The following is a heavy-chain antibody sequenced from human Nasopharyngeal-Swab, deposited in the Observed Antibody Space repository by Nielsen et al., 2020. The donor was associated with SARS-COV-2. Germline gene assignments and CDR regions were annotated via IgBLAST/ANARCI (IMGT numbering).Heavy chain of an antibody. CDR1: GFTFSSYS. CDR3: ARDHLMTVTIPYYYYGMDV. J-gene: IGHJ6*02. Sequence: GESLKISCAASGFTFSSYSMTWIRQAPGKGLEWVSTIRSTGDTSFCADSMKGRFTISRDNAKNSLYLQMNSLRAEDTAVYYCARDHLMTVTIPYYYYGMDVWGQGTTVTVSS. CDR2: IRSTGDTS. V-gene: IGHV3-23*01. D-gene: IGHD4-11*01.